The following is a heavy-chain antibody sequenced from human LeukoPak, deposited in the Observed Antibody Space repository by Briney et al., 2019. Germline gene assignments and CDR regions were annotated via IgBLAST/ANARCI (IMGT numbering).Heavy chain of an antibody. CDR2: ISYDGSNN. CDR3: ARAERDAFDI. D-gene: IGHD5-24*01. Sequence: GGSLRLSCAASGFTFSSYAMHWVRQAPGKGLERVAVISYDGSNNCYADSVKGRFTISRDTSKNTLYLQMNSLRAEDTAVYYCARAERDAFDIWGQGTMVTVSS. V-gene: IGHV3-30*04. CDR1: GFTFSSYA. J-gene: IGHJ3*02.